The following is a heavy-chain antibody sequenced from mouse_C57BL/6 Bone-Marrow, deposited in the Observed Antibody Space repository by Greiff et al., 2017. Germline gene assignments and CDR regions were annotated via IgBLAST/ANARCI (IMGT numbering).Heavy chain of an antibody. V-gene: IGHV2-2*01. CDR1: GFSLTSYG. J-gene: IGHJ2*01. CDR3: ASASWDFDY. D-gene: IGHD4-1*01. CDR2: IWSGGST. Sequence: VQGVESGPGLVQPSQSLSITCTVSGFSLTSYGVHWVRQTPGKGLEWLGVIWSGGSTDYNAAFIYRLSISKDNSKSQVFFKMNSLQADDTVIYYGASASWDFDYCGHGTTLAVSS.